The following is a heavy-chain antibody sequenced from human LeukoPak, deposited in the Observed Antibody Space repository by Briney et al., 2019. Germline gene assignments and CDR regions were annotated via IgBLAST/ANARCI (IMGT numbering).Heavy chain of an antibody. CDR1: GGSISSSSYY. CDR3: ARHQWELHPFDY. J-gene: IGHJ4*02. D-gene: IGHD1-26*01. V-gene: IGHV4-39*01. CDR2: IYYSGST. Sequence: SETLSLSCTVSGGSISSSSYYWGWIRQPPGKGLEWIRSIYYSGSTYYNPSLKSRVTISVDTSKNQFSLKLSSVTAADTAVYYCARHQWELHPFDYWGQGTLVTVSS.